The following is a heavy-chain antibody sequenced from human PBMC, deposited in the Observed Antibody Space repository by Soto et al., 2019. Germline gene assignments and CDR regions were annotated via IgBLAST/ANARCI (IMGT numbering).Heavy chain of an antibody. D-gene: IGHD1-7*01. V-gene: IGHV1-8*01. CDR1: GYTFTSYD. Sequence: QVQLVQSGAEVKKPGASVKVSCKASGYTFTSYDIKWVRQATGQGLEWMGWMNPTTGSTGFAQKXXGXFTMISNTSISAAYLVLSSLTSEDTAVYYCARGRLVAGTVDSWGQGTLVTVSS. CDR3: ARGRLVAGTVDS. J-gene: IGHJ4*02. CDR2: MNPTTGST.